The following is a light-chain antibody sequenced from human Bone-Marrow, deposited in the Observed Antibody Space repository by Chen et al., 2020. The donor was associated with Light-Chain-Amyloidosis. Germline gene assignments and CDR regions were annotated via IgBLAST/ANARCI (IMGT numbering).Light chain of an antibody. V-gene: IGLV2-8*01. CDR1: STDVGAYKF. CDR2: EIS. J-gene: IGLJ3*02. CDR3: SSYGGVTTLVL. Sequence: QSALTQPPPASGSPGHSLTTPCTGTSTDVGAYKFVSWYQQYAGKSPKLLNYEISKRPSGVPDRFPGSKSGNTASLTDSELQADDEGDYYCSSYGGVTTLVLFGGGTRLTV.